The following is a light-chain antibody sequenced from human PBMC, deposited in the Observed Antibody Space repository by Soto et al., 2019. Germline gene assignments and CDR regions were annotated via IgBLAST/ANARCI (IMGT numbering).Light chain of an antibody. Sequence: QSALTQPASVSGSPGQSIAISCTGTSSDVGTYDYVSWYQQYPDKAPKLIIYEVTQRPSGVSNRFSGSKSGNTASLTISGLQAEDEDDYYCSSHTSVNTRVFGTGPKVTVL. CDR1: SSDVGTYDY. CDR2: EVT. J-gene: IGLJ1*01. CDR3: SSHTSVNTRV. V-gene: IGLV2-14*01.